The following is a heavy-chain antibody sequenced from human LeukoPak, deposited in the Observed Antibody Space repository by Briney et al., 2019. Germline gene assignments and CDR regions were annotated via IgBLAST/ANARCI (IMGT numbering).Heavy chain of an antibody. Sequence: SVKVSCKASGGTFSSYAISWVRQAPGQGLEWMGGIIPIFGTANYAQKFQGRVTMTEDTSTDTAYMELSSLRSEDTAVYYCATDVRGIVGAIVYRGQGTLVTVSS. CDR2: IIPIFGTA. J-gene: IGHJ4*02. V-gene: IGHV1-69*06. D-gene: IGHD1-26*01. CDR1: GGTFSSYA. CDR3: ATDVRGIVGAIVY.